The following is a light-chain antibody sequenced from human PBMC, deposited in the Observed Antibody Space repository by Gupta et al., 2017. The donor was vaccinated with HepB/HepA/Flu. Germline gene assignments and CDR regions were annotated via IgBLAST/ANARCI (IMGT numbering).Light chain of an antibody. CDR1: SSNIGTNT. Sequence: QSVLTQPPSASGTPGQRVTISSSGSSSNIGTNTVSWYQQFPRTAPRLLIHSNNERPSGVPERFSGSKSGASASLAISGLQSEDEADYYCATWDDSLNVCVFGGGTKLTVL. V-gene: IGLV1-44*01. J-gene: IGLJ3*02. CDR2: SNN. CDR3: ATWDDSLNVCV.